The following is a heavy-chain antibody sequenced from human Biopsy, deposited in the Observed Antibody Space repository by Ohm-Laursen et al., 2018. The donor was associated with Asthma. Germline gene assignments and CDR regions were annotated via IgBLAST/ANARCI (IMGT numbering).Heavy chain of an antibody. D-gene: IGHD4-17*01. V-gene: IGHV4-34*09. CDR2: LHYSGSPYY. CDR3: ARTTYGHDGFDP. Sequence: TLSLTCAVYGGSFSNYYWGWIRQSPGKGLEWIGSLHYSGSPYYTFYNPSLKSRVSISLDTSKNQFSLSLTSVTAADTAVYYCARTTYGHDGFDPWGQGTLVTVSS. CDR1: GGSFSNYY. J-gene: IGHJ5*02.